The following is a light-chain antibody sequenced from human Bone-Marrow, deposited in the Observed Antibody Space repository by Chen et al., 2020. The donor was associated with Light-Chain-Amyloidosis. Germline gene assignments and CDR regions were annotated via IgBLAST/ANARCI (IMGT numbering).Light chain of an antibody. CDR3: QVWDRGSDRPV. J-gene: IGLJ3*02. CDR1: NIGSTS. V-gene: IGLV3-21*02. Sequence: SYVLTQPSSVSVAPGQTATIACGGNNIGSTSVHWYQQTPLQAPLLVVYDDSDRPSGIPERYSGSNSGNTATLTISRVEAGDEADDYCQVWDRGSDRPVFGGGTKLTVL. CDR2: DDS.